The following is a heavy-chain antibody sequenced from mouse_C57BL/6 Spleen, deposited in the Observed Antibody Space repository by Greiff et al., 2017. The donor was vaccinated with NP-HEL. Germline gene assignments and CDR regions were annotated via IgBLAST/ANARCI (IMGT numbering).Heavy chain of an antibody. Sequence: EVQLVESGGGLVKPGGSLKLSCAASGFTFSRSAMSWVRQTPEKRLEWVAPISDGGSYTYYPDNLKGRFTISRDNAKNNLYLQMSHLKSEDTARDYCARGANPFAYWGQGTLVTVSA. CDR3: ARGANPFAY. CDR1: GFTFSRSA. CDR2: ISDGGSYT. V-gene: IGHV5-4*01. D-gene: IGHD3-1*01. J-gene: IGHJ3*01.